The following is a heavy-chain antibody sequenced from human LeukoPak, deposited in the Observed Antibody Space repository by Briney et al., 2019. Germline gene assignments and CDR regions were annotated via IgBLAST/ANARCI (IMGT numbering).Heavy chain of an antibody. CDR2: INAGNGNT. Sequence: ASVKVSCKASGYPFSAHFLNWVRQAPGQRLEWMGWINAGNGNTKYSQKFQGRVTITRDTSASTAYMELSSLRSEDTAVYYCARSPLYSSSSPYYFDYWGQGTLVTVSS. D-gene: IGHD6-6*01. CDR1: GYPFSAHF. J-gene: IGHJ4*02. CDR3: ARSPLYSSSSPYYFDY. V-gene: IGHV1-3*01.